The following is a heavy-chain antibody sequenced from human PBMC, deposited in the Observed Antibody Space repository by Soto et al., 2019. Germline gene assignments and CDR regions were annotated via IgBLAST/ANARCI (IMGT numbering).Heavy chain of an antibody. D-gene: IGHD3-3*01. CDR3: ARRPGRITIFGVVTDDAFDI. Sequence: QLQLQESGPGLVKPSETLSLTCTVSGGSISSSSYYWGWIRQPPGKGLEWIGSIYYSGSTYYNPSLKSRVTISVDTSKNQFSLKLSSVTAAETAVYYCARRPGRITIFGVVTDDAFDIWGQGTMVTVSS. CDR2: IYYSGST. V-gene: IGHV4-39*01. J-gene: IGHJ3*02. CDR1: GGSISSSSYY.